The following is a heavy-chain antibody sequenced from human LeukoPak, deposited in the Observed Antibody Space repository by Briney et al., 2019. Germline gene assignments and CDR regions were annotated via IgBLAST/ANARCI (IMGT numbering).Heavy chain of an antibody. CDR3: ARDQRSSYTYYFDD. J-gene: IGHJ4*02. CDR1: GYSFTGYC. CDR2: INPNSGGT. V-gene: IGHV1-2*02. D-gene: IGHD3-16*02. Sequence: GASVKVSCKASGYSFTGYCMHWVRQAPGQGLEWMGWINPNSGGTNYAPKFQGRVTMTRDTSISTAYMELSRLTSDDTAVYYCARDQRSSYTYYFDDWGQGTLVTVSP.